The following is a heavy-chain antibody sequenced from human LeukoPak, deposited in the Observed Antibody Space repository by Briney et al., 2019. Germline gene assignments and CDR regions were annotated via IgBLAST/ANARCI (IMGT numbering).Heavy chain of an antibody. CDR1: GFTFSSYE. D-gene: IGHD3-22*01. CDR3: AKDWDYYDSSGVESFDY. J-gene: IGHJ4*02. Sequence: GGSLRLSCAASGFTFSSYEMNWVRQAPGKGLEWVSAISGSGGSTYYADSVKGRFTISRDNSKNTLYLQMNSLRAEDTAVYYCAKDWDYYDSSGVESFDYWGQGTLVTVSS. CDR2: ISGSGGST. V-gene: IGHV3-23*01.